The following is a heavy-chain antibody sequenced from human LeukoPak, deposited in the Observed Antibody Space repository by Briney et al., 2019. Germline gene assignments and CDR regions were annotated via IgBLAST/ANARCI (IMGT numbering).Heavy chain of an antibody. D-gene: IGHD6-13*01. Sequence: SETLSLTCTVSGGSISSSSYYWGWIRQPPGKGLEWIGSIYYSGSTYYNPSLKSRVTISVDTSKNQFSLKLSSVTAADTAVYYCARETAGYSSSWSSYWGQGALVTVSS. V-gene: IGHV4-39*07. J-gene: IGHJ4*02. CDR3: ARETAGYSSSWSSY. CDR1: GGSISSSSYY. CDR2: IYYSGST.